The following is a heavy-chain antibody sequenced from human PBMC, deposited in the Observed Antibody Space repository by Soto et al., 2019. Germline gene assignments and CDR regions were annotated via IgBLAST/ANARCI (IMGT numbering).Heavy chain of an antibody. D-gene: IGHD3-16*02. J-gene: IGHJ4*02. CDR2: ISAYNGNT. CDR1: GYTFTSYG. CDR3: ARAEDDYNLGSYRPYYFDY. Sequence: QVQLVQSGAEVKKPGASVKVSCKASGYTFTSYGISWVRQAPGQGLEWMGWISAYNGNTKYAQNLQGRVTMTTDTSTSTAYMELSSLRSDDTAVYYCARAEDDYNLGSYRPYYFDYWGQGTLVTVSS. V-gene: IGHV1-18*01.